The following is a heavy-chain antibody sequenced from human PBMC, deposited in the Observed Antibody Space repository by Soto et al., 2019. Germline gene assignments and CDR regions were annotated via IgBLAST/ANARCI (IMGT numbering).Heavy chain of an antibody. D-gene: IGHD1-1*01. V-gene: IGHV4-34*01. Sequence: QVQLHQWGAGLLKPSETLSLTCAVFDESLSDYYYTWTRQPPGKGLEWIGEIHPSGSTHYNPSLTTRVTLSQDTSKKQFSLTLLSLTAADTAVYYCSRGIDAYKGGRTWGQGTLVTVSS. CDR2: IHPSGST. J-gene: IGHJ5*02. CDR1: DESLSDYY. CDR3: SRGIDAYKGGRT.